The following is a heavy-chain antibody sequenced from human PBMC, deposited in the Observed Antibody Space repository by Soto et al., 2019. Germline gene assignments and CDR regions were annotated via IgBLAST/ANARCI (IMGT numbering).Heavy chain of an antibody. CDR1: GYTFSGHY. V-gene: IGHV1-8*02. CDR3: ARGRQLASLGYYYYGMDV. D-gene: IGHD6-6*01. Sequence: ASVKVSCKASGYTFSGHYMHWVRQATGQGLEWMGWMNPNSGNTGYAQKFQGRVTMTRNTSISTAYMELSSLRSEDTAVYYCARGRQLASLGYYYYGMDVWGQGTTVTVSS. CDR2: MNPNSGNT. J-gene: IGHJ6*02.